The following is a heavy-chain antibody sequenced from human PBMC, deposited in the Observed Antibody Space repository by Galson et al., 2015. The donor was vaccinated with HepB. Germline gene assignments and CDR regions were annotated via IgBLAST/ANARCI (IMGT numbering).Heavy chain of an antibody. V-gene: IGHV3-30*03. CDR1: GFTFSSYG. D-gene: IGHD1-7*01. J-gene: IGHJ6*02. CDR2: ISYDGSNK. CDR3: ATAWITGTTNYYYYYGMDV. Sequence: SLRLSCAASGFTFSSYGMHWVRQAPGKGLEWVAVISYDGSNKYYADSVKGRFTISRDNSKNTLYLQMNSLRAEDTAVYYCATAWITGTTNYYYYYGMDVWGRGTTVTVSS.